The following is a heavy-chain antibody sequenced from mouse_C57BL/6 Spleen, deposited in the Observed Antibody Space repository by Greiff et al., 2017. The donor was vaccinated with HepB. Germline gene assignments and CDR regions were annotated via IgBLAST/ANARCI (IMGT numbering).Heavy chain of an antibody. V-gene: IGHV1-64*01. CDR3: ARRDYYGSPTFDY. Sequence: QVQLQQPGAELVKPGASVKLSCKASGYTFTSYWMHWVKQRPGQGLEWIGMIHPNSGSTNYNEKFKSKATLTVDKSSSTAYMQLSSLTSEDSAVYYCARRDYYGSPTFDYWGQGTTLTVSS. CDR2: IHPNSGST. J-gene: IGHJ2*01. D-gene: IGHD1-1*01. CDR1: GYTFTSYW.